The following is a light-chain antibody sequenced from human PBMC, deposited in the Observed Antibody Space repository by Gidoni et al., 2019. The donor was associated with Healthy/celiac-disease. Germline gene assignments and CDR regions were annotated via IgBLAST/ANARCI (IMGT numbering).Light chain of an antibody. Sequence: AIRMTQSPSSLSASTGDRVSITCRASPGISSYLAWYQQKPGKAPKLLLYAASTLQSGVPSRFSGSGSGTDFTLTISCLQSEDFATYYCQQYYSYPLTFGGGTKVEIK. CDR3: QQYYSYPLT. CDR1: PGISSY. J-gene: IGKJ4*01. V-gene: IGKV1-8*01. CDR2: AAS.